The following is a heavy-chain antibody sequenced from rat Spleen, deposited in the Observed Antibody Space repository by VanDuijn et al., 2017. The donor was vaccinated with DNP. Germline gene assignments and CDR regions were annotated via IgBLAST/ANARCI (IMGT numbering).Heavy chain of an antibody. D-gene: IGHD1-12*02. CDR3: ARTMVRYYYVMDA. CDR2: ISPCCGNT. J-gene: IGHJ4*01. CDR1: GFIFSNYW. Sequence: EVQLVESGGGPGQPGRSLKLSCVASGFIFSNYWMTWIRQAPGKGMEWVASISPCCGNTYYLDAVKGRFTISSDNAKSTLYLQMDSLRSEDTATYYCARTMVRYYYVMDAWGQGASVTVSS. V-gene: IGHV5-31*01.